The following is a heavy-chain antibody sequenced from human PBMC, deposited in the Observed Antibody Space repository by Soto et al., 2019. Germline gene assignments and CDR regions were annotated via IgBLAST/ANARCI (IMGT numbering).Heavy chain of an antibody. J-gene: IGHJ4*02. Sequence: GGSLRLSCAASGFTFSDYYMSWIRQAPGKGLEWVSYISSSGSTIYYAESLKGRFTISRDKSKNSVYMELSSLRSEDTAVYYCARDGMVRGVSAFDYWGQGTLVTVSS. CDR3: ARDGMVRGVSAFDY. D-gene: IGHD3-10*01. CDR1: GFTFSDYY. V-gene: IGHV3-11*01. CDR2: ISSSGSTI.